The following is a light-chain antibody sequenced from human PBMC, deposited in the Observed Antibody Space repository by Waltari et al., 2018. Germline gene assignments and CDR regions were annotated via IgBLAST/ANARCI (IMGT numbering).Light chain of an antibody. CDR1: QGIRSW. CDR2: AAS. J-gene: IGKJ3*01. Sequence: DIQMTQSPSSVSASVGDRVTITCRASQGIRSWLAWYQQGPGKAPKILIYAASSLQSGVPSRFSGSGSGTDFTLTISSLQPEDFATYYCQQAHTFPPTFGPGTKVHIQ. CDR3: QQAHTFPPT. V-gene: IGKV1-12*01.